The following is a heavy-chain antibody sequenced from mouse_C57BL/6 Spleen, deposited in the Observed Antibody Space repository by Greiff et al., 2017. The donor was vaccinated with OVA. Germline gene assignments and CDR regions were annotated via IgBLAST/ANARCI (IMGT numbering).Heavy chain of an antibody. CDR3: ARSEGFYAMDY. CDR2: INTSNGGN. Sequence: VQLQQSGTELVKPGASVKLSCKASGYTFTSYWMHWVKQRPGQGLEWIGNINTSNGGNNYNEKFKGKGTLTVDKSSSTAYMQLSSLTSEDSAVYYCARSEGFYAMDYWGQGTSVTVSS. CDR1: GYTFTSYW. J-gene: IGHJ4*01. V-gene: IGHV1-53*01.